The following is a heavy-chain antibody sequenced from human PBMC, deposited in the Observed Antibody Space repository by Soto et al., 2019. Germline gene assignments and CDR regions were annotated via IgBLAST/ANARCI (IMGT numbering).Heavy chain of an antibody. CDR3: AGSYYVNYYYMDV. Sequence: QVQLVQSGAEVKKPGSSVKVSCKASGGTFSSYTISWVRQAPGQGLEWMGRIIPILGIANYAQNFQGRVTITADKSTSTAYMELRSLTSEDTAVYYCAGSYYVNYYYMDVWGKGTTVTVSS. J-gene: IGHJ6*03. D-gene: IGHD1-26*01. CDR1: GGTFSSYT. V-gene: IGHV1-69*02. CDR2: IIPILGIA.